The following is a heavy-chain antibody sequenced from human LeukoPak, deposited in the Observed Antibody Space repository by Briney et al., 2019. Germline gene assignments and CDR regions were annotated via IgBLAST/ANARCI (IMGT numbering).Heavy chain of an antibody. D-gene: IGHD2-2*01. CDR2: MNPNSGNT. CDR3: AREDIVVVPADDGARYYYYYMDV. Sequence: ASVKVSCKASGYTFTSYDINWVRQATGQGLEWMGWMNPNSGNTGYAQKFQGRVTMTRNTSISTAYMELSSLRSEDTAVYYCAREDIVVVPADDGARYYYYYMDVWGKGTTVTVSS. V-gene: IGHV1-8*01. J-gene: IGHJ6*03. CDR1: GYTFTSYD.